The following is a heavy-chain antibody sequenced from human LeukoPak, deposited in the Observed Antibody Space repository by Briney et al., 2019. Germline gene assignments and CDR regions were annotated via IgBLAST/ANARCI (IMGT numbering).Heavy chain of an antibody. Sequence: PGGSLRLSCAASGFTFSSYAMHWVRQAPGKGLEWVAVISYDGSNKCYADSVKGRFTISRDNSKNTLYLQMNSLRAEDTAVYYCAREAYYDSSGYRKGFDYWGQGTLVTVSS. D-gene: IGHD3-22*01. CDR2: ISYDGSNK. CDR3: AREAYYDSSGYRKGFDY. V-gene: IGHV3-30*04. CDR1: GFTFSSYA. J-gene: IGHJ4*02.